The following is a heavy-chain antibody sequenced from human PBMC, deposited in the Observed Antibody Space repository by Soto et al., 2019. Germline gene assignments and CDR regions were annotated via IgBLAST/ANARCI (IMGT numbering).Heavy chain of an antibody. CDR3: ARDQGPDYDSSGYDHYYYGMDV. J-gene: IGHJ6*02. D-gene: IGHD3-22*01. CDR1: GFTFSSYG. Sequence: QVQLVESGGGVVQPGRSLRLSCAASGFTFSSYGMHWVRQAPGKGLEWVAVIWYDGSNKYYADSVKGRFTISRDNSKNTLYLQMNSLRAEDTAVYYCARDQGPDYDSSGYDHYYYGMDVWGQGTTVTVSS. V-gene: IGHV3-33*01. CDR2: IWYDGSNK.